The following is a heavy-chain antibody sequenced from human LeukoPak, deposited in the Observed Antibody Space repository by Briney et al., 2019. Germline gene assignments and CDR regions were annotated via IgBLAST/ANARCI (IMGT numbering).Heavy chain of an antibody. J-gene: IGHJ5*02. CDR2: INPNSGGT. CDR3: ARDLRMGYDILTGYYGGVWFDP. CDR1: GYTFTGYY. Sequence: ASVKVSCKASGYTFTGYYMHWVRQAPGQGLEWMGWINPNSGGTNYAQKFQGWVTMTRDTSSSTAYTELSRLRSDDTAVYYCARDLRMGYDILTGYYGGVWFDPWGQGTLVTVSS. D-gene: IGHD3-9*01. V-gene: IGHV1-2*04.